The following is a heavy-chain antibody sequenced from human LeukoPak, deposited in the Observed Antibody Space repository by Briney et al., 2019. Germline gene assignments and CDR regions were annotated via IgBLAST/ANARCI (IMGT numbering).Heavy chain of an antibody. CDR3: AREGYSSGWYYFDS. J-gene: IGHJ4*02. D-gene: IGHD6-19*01. CDR1: GFTFSSYS. Sequence: GGSLRLSCAASGFTFSSYSMNWVRRAPGKGLEWVSYISSSSSAIYYTDAVKGRFTISRDNAKNSLYLQMNSLRAEDTAVYYCAREGYSSGWYYFDSWGQGTLVTVSS. CDR2: ISSSSSAI. V-gene: IGHV3-48*04.